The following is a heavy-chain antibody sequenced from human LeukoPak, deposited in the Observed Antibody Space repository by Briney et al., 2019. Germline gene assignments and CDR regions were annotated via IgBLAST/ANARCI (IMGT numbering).Heavy chain of an antibody. CDR1: GYTFTSYY. D-gene: IGHD6-19*01. J-gene: IGHJ4*02. CDR2: INPSGGST. V-gene: IGHV1-46*01. Sequence: GASVKVSCKASGYTFTSYYMHWVRQAPGQGLEWMGIINPSGGSTSYAQKFQGRVTMTRDMSTSTVYMELSSLRSEDTAVYYCARNSRKQWLANSFDYWGQGTLVTVSS. CDR3: ARNSRKQWLANSFDY.